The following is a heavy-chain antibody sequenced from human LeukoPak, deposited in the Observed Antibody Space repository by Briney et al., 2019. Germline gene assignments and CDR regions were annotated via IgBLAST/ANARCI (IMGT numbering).Heavy chain of an antibody. Sequence: ASVKVSCKVSGYSLSELSMHWVRQAPGKGLEWMGGFDPEDGETIYTQKFQGRVTMTEDTSTDTAYMELSSLRSEDTAVYYCARAELLWFGERFDYWGQGTLVTVSS. D-gene: IGHD3-10*01. CDR3: ARAELLWFGERFDY. J-gene: IGHJ4*02. V-gene: IGHV1-24*01. CDR2: FDPEDGET. CDR1: GYSLSELS.